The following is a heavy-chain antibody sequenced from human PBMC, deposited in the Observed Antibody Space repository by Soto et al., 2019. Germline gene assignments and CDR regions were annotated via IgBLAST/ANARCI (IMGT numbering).Heavy chain of an antibody. V-gene: IGHV3-23*01. D-gene: IGHD6-19*01. Sequence: EVQLFESGGGLVQPGGSLRLSCAASGFTFSSYATSWVRQAPGKGLEWVSGITGSGGSTYYADSVKGRFTISRDNSKNTLYLQMNSLRADDTALYYCTNLSRAGFDHWGQGTLVTVSS. CDR3: TNLSRAGFDH. CDR1: GFTFSSYA. J-gene: IGHJ4*02. CDR2: ITGSGGST.